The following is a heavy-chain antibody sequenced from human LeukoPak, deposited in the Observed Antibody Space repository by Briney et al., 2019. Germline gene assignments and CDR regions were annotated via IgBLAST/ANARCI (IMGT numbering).Heavy chain of an antibody. Sequence: SETLSLTCTVSGGSIGSYYWSWIRQPPGKGLEWIGCIYYSGSTNYNPSLKSRVTISVDTSKNQFSLKLSSVTAADTAVYYCARARIAAAGLFDYWGQGTLVTVSS. J-gene: IGHJ4*02. CDR3: ARARIAAAGLFDY. CDR2: IYYSGST. V-gene: IGHV4-59*01. CDR1: GGSIGSYY. D-gene: IGHD6-13*01.